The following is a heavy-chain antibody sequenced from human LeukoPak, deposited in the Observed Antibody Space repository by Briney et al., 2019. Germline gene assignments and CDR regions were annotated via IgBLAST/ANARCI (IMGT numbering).Heavy chain of an antibody. CDR1: GFTFDDYD. Sequence: GGSLKLSCAASGFTFDDYDMSWVRQVPGKGLEWVSNINWNGHNIGYADSLRGRFTISRDNAKNSLYLQMNSLRAEDTALYYCARGLMGGYPYFDYWGQGTLVTVSS. J-gene: IGHJ4*02. V-gene: IGHV3-20*04. CDR3: ARGLMGGYPYFDY. D-gene: IGHD3-22*01. CDR2: INWNGHNI.